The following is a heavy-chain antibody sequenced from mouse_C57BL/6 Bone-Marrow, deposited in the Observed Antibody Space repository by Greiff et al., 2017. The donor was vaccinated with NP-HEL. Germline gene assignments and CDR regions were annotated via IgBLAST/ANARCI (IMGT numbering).Heavy chain of an antibody. CDR2: ISNLAYSI. D-gene: IGHD4-1*01. CDR3: ARQELGYYYAMDY. Sequence: DVHLVESGGGLVQPGGSLKLSCAASGFTFSDYGMAWVRQAPRKGPEWVAFISNLAYSIYYADTVTGRFTISRENAKNTLYLEMSSLRSEDTAMYYCARQELGYYYAMDYWGQGTSVTVSS. J-gene: IGHJ4*01. V-gene: IGHV5-15*01. CDR1: GFTFSDYG.